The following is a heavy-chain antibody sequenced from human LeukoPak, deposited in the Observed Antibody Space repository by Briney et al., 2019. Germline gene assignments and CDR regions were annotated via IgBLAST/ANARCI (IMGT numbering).Heavy chain of an antibody. D-gene: IGHD3-3*01. CDR1: GGPFSGYF. CDR2: VNHSGST. J-gene: IGHJ6*02. V-gene: IGHV4-34*01. Sequence: SETLSLTCAVYGGPFSGYFWRWIRQPPGKGLEWIGEVNHSGSTNQNPSLKSRVAISVDTSKNQFSMRLSSVTAADTAVYYCARGVRIIRITILGYYGMDVWGQGTTVTVSS. CDR3: ARGVRIIRITILGYYGMDV.